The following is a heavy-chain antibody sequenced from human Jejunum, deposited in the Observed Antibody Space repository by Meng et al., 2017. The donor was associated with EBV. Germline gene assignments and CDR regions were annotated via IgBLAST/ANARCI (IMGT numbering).Heavy chain of an antibody. V-gene: IGHV4-30-2*01. CDR2: IYYSGSA. Sequence: QLSLTEPGSGLAKPSVTLSLTCAVCGGSISSGGYSCHWLRQPPGKGLQWIGYIYYSGSAFYNPSLKSRVTLSVDRSKNQFSLNLSSVTAADTAVYYCARGAYFDYWGQGTLVTVSS. J-gene: IGHJ4*02. CDR3: ARGAYFDY. CDR1: GGSISSGGYS.